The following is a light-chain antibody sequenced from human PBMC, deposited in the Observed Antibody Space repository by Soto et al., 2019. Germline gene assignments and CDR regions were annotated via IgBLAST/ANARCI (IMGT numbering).Light chain of an antibody. J-gene: IGKJ1*01. CDR1: QSISSNF. V-gene: IGKV3-20*01. CDR2: GAS. Sequence: EIVMTQSSATLSVSPGERVILSCRASQSISSNFLAWYQQKRGQAPRLLIHGASNRATGIPDRFSGSGSGTDFTLTITRLEPEDFAVYYCQQYGGSPRTFGQGTKVDIK. CDR3: QQYGGSPRT.